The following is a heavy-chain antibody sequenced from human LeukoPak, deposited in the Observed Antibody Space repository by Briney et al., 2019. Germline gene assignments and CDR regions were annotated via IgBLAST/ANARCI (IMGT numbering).Heavy chain of an antibody. CDR2: ISASGIST. D-gene: IGHD3-22*01. CDR3: AKSSSGTDNPVGFDP. CDR1: GFTFSSYA. J-gene: IGHJ5*02. V-gene: IGHV3-23*01. Sequence: GGSLRLSCAASGFTFSSYAMSWVRQAPRKGLEWVSTISASGISTYYADSVKGRFTISRDNSKNTPYLQMNSLRAEDTAVYYCAKSSSGTDNPVGFDPWGQGTLVTVSS.